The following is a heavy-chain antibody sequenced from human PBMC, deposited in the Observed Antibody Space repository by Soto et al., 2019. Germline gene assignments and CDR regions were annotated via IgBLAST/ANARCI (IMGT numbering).Heavy chain of an antibody. CDR3: ARGRYGDY. CDR1: GYTFTSYG. V-gene: IGHV1-18*01. J-gene: IGHJ4*02. Sequence: QVHLVQSGAEVKKPGASVKVSCKASGYTFTSYGITWVRQAPGQGLAWMGWISAHNGNTDYAQKFQGRVIVTRDTSTSTAYMELRSLRSDDTAVYYCARGRYGDYWGQGALVTVSS. D-gene: IGHD1-1*01. CDR2: ISAHNGNT.